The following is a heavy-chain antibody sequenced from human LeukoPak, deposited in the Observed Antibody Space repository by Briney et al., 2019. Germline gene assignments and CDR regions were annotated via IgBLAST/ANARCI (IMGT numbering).Heavy chain of an antibody. J-gene: IGHJ4*02. V-gene: IGHV1-8*01. CDR3: ARVPPLLQKDTAMVRYLFDY. Sequence: ASVKVSCKASGYTFTSYDINWVRQATGQGLEWMGWMNPNSGNTGYAQKFQGRVTVTRNTSISTAYMELSSLRSEDTAVYYCARVPPLLQKDTAMVRYLFDYWGQGTLVTVSS. D-gene: IGHD5-18*01. CDR2: MNPNSGNT. CDR1: GYTFTSYD.